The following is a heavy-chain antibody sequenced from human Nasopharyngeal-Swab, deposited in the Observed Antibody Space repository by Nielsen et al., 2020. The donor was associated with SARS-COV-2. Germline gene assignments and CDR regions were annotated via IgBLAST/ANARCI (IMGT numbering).Heavy chain of an antibody. D-gene: IGHD3-22*01. J-gene: IGHJ6*02. Sequence: ASVKVSCKASGYTFTSYGISWVRQAPGQGLEWMGWISAYNGNTNYAQKLQGRVTMTTDTSTSTAYMELRSLRSDDTAVYYCAREYYYDSSGYRHYYYGMDVWGQGTTVTVSS. CDR3: AREYYYDSSGYRHYYYGMDV. CDR2: ISAYNGNT. V-gene: IGHV1-18*01. CDR1: GYTFTSYG.